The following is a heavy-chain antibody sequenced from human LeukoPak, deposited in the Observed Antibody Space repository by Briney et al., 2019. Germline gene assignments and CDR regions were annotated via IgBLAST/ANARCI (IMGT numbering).Heavy chain of an antibody. J-gene: IGHJ4*01. CDR1: GFTVTNDY. CDR3: ATDVRSSPLGF. V-gene: IGHV3-66*01. D-gene: IGHD6-13*01. CDR2: IYSGGST. Sequence: GGSLRLPCAVSGFTVTNDYMNWVRQAPGKGLEWVSIIYSGGSTYYADSVKGRFTISRGSSNNTLFLQMSNLRADDSGLYYCATDVRSSPLGFWGHGTLVTVSS.